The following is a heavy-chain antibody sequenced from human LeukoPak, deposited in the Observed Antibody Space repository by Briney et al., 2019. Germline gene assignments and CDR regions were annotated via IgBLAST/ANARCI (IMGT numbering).Heavy chain of an antibody. CDR1: GYTFTGYY. V-gene: IGHV1-2*02. CDR3: ARDQDIVVVPAVNQLFDY. CDR2: INPNSGGT. D-gene: IGHD2-2*01. J-gene: IGHJ4*02. Sequence: ASVKVSCKASGYTFTGYYMHWVRQAPGQGLEWMGWINPNSGGTNYAQKFQGRVTMTRDTSISTAYMELSRLRSDDRAVYYCARDQDIVVVPAVNQLFDYWGQGTLVTVSS.